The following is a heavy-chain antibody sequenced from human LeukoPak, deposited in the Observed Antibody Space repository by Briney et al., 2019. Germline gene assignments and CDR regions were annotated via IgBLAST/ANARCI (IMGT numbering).Heavy chain of an antibody. CDR2: MNPNSGNT. CDR1: GYTFTSYD. D-gene: IGHD3-3*01. CDR3: ARGVRFLEWLSSTYYFDY. V-gene: IGHV1-8*01. J-gene: IGHJ4*02. Sequence: ASVKVSCKASGYTFTSYDINWVQQATGQGLEWMGWMNPNSGNTGYAQKFQGRVTMTRNTSISTAYMELSSLRSEDTAVYYCARGVRFLEWLSSTYYFDYWGQGTLVTVSS.